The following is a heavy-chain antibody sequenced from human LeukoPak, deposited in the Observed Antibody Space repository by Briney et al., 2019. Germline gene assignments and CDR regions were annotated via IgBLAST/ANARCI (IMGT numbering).Heavy chain of an antibody. J-gene: IGHJ3*02. CDR2: IYYSGST. V-gene: IGHV4-31*03. CDR3: ARDSGSYSDAFDI. CDR1: GGSISSGGYY. Sequence: SETLSLTCTVSGGSISSGGYYWSWIRQHPGKGLEWIGCIYYSGSTYYNPSLKSRVTISVDTSKNQFSLKLSSVTAADTAVYYCARDSGSYSDAFDIWGQGTMVTVSS. D-gene: IGHD1-26*01.